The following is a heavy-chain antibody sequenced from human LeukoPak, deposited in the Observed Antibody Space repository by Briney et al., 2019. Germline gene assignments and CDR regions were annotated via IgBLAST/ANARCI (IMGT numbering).Heavy chain of an antibody. CDR2: ISYDGSNK. CDR1: GFTFSSYG. D-gene: IGHD6-19*01. Sequence: PGRSLRLSCAASGFTFSSYGMHWVRQAPGKGPEWVAVISYDGSNKYYADSVKGRFTISRDNSKNTLYLQMNSLRAEDTAVYYCAKDRVAVAGTFEYFDYWGQGTLVTVSS. J-gene: IGHJ4*02. V-gene: IGHV3-30*18. CDR3: AKDRVAVAGTFEYFDY.